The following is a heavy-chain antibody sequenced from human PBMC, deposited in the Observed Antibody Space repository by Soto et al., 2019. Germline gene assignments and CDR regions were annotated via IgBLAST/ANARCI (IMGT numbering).Heavy chain of an antibody. CDR1: GGSISSYY. J-gene: IGHJ5*02. Sequence: SETLSLTCTVSGGSISSYYWSWIRQPPGKGLEWIGYIYYSGSTNYNPSLKSRVTISVDTYKNQFSRKLSSVTAADTAVYYCAREGVSWFDPWGQGTLVNVSS. D-gene: IGHD3-10*01. CDR3: AREGVSWFDP. CDR2: IYYSGST. V-gene: IGHV4-59*01.